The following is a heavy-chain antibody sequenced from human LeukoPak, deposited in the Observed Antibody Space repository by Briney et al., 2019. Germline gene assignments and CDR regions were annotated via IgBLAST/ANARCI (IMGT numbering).Heavy chain of an antibody. D-gene: IGHD3-22*01. CDR2: IYTSGST. V-gene: IGHV4-4*07. Sequence: PSETLSLICTVSGGSIRSSYWSWFRQPAGKGLEWVGRIYTSGSTNYNPSLKSRVTMSLDTSKNHFSLNLRSVTAADTAVYFCATDDYDSAVYSYWGQGTLVTVSS. CDR3: ATDDYDSAVYSY. CDR1: GGSIRSSY. J-gene: IGHJ4*02.